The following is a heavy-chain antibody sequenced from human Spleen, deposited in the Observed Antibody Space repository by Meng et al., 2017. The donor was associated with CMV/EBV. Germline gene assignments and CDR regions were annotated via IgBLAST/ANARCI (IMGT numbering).Heavy chain of an antibody. J-gene: IGHJ6*02. CDR1: GFTFGNYA. CDR2: ISWDGSIT. V-gene: IGHV3-43D*03. D-gene: IGHD3-16*01. CDR3: TKDSVRWLISGYAMDV. Sequence: GGSLRLSCAAAGFTFGNYAMHWVRQVPGKGLEWVSLISWDGSITDYADSVKGRFTISRDNSKNSLNLQMNSLRPEDSALYYCTKDSVRWLISGYAMDVWGQGTTVTVSS.